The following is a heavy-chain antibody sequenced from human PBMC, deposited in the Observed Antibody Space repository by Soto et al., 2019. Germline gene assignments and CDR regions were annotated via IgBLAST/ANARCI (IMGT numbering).Heavy chain of an antibody. J-gene: IGHJ4*02. CDR1: GYTFTGYY. CDR2: INPKTGGT. CDR3: ASDRDHETDGDDFDC. Sequence: GASVKVSCKASGYTFTGYYIHWVRQAPGQGLEWMVWINPKTGGTDTAQKVHGWGTMTRDTSVSTVYLELNRLRAADTAVYYCASDRDHETDGDDFDCWGQGTLVTVSS. V-gene: IGHV1-2*04. D-gene: IGHD7-27*01.